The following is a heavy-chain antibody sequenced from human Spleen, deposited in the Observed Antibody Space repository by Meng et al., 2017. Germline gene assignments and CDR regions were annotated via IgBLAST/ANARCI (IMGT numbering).Heavy chain of an antibody. Sequence: GSLRPSCTVSGGSMNSYSWSWIRQPPGKGLEWIGYIYYSGTTNYNPSLKSRVTISVDTSKNQFSLKLSSVTAADTAVYYCARGSSSWSFLFDYWGQGSLVTVSS. V-gene: IGHV4-59*01. CDR1: GGSMNSYS. CDR3: ARGSSSWSFLFDY. J-gene: IGHJ4*02. CDR2: IYYSGTT. D-gene: IGHD6-13*01.